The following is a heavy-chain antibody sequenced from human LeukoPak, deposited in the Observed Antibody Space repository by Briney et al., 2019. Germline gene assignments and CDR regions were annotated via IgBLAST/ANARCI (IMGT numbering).Heavy chain of an antibody. CDR1: GFTFSRHG. CDR2: IRYDGSDK. CDR3: ARDRRHCSSTSCYSKGFDP. Sequence: GGSLRLSCAASGFTFSRHGMHWVRQAPGKGLEWVAFIRYDGSDKYYADSVKGRFTISRDNSENTLYLQMNSLRPEDTAVYYCARDRRHCSSTSCYSKGFDPWGQGTLVTVSS. V-gene: IGHV3-30*02. J-gene: IGHJ5*02. D-gene: IGHD2-2*01.